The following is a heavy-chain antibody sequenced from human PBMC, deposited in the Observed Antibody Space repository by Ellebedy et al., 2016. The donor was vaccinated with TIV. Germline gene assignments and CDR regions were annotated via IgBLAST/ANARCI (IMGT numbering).Heavy chain of an antibody. J-gene: IGHJ4*02. D-gene: IGHD1-26*01. Sequence: PGGSLRLSCAASGFTFSSYWMSWVRQAPGKGLEWVANIKQDGSEKYYVDSVKGRFTISRDNAKNSLYLQMNSLRAEDTAVYYCARDFEIGGGVELDYWGQGTLVTVSS. CDR3: ARDFEIGGGVELDY. CDR1: GFTFSSYW. CDR2: IKQDGSEK. V-gene: IGHV3-7*01.